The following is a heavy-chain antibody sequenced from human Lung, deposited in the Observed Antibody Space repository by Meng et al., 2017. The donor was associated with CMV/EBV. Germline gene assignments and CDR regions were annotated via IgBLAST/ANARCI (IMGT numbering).Heavy chain of an antibody. J-gene: IGHJ4*02. CDR2: IRSQTFGGTV. V-gene: IGHV3-49*04. CDR3: SRGVTEGATDY. Sequence: SCTASGFTFSDYALSWVRQVPGKGLEWGGFIRSQTFGGTVAYAASVKGKFTVSRDDSKSIDYLQLNSLKVEDTAVYYCSRGVTEGATDYWGQGTXVTVSS. D-gene: IGHD1-26*01. CDR1: GFTFSDYA.